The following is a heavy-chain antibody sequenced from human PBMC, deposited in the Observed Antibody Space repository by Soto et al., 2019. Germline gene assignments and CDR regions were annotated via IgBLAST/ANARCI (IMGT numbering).Heavy chain of an antibody. V-gene: IGHV4-34*01. CDR1: GGSFSGYY. D-gene: IGHD3-9*01. J-gene: IGHJ6*02. Sequence: SETLSLTCAVYGGSFSGYYWSWIRQPPGKGLEWIGEINHSGSTNYNPSLKSRVAISVDTSKNQFSLKLSSVTAADTAVYYCARGLRYYDILTGYNYYYYGMDVWGQGTTVTVSS. CDR3: ARGLRYYDILTGYNYYYYGMDV. CDR2: INHSGST.